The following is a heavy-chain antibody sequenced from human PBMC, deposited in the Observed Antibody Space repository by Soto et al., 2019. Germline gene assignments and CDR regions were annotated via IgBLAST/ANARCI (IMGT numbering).Heavy chain of an antibody. CDR3: ARDVPLGH. Sequence: QVQLVESGGGVVQPGRSLRVSCAASGFTFSGYAMHWVRQAPGKGLEWVAFISYDGSLKYYADSVKGRFTTSGDNAKNTLYLQMNSLRAEDTAVYYCARDVPLGHWGQGALVTVSS. J-gene: IGHJ4*02. V-gene: IGHV3-30-3*01. CDR2: ISYDGSLK. CDR1: GFTFSGYA. D-gene: IGHD3-16*01.